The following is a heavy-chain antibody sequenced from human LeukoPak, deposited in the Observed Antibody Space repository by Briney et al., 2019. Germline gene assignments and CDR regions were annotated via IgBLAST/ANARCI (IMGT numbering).Heavy chain of an antibody. Sequence: GGYLRLSCAASGFTFSSYSMNWVRQAPGKGLEWVSSISSSSSYIYYADSVKGRFTISRDNAKNSLYLQMNSLRAEDTAVYYCARGYSSGWYSPRNWGQGTLVTVSS. J-gene: IGHJ4*02. CDR1: GFTFSSYS. CDR2: ISSSSSYI. CDR3: ARGYSSGWYSPRN. V-gene: IGHV3-21*01. D-gene: IGHD6-19*01.